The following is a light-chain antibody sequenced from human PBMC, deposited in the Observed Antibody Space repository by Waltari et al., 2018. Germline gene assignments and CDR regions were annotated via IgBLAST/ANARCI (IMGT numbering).Light chain of an antibody. V-gene: IGKV3-20*01. J-gene: IGKJ1*01. Sequence: EIVLTQSPDTLSSSPGERATLSSRASQSGSGSYLAWYQQKPGQAPRLLISDASSRATDIPDRFSGSGSGTDFTLTISRLEPEDFAVYYCQQYGTSPTWTFGQGTKVEIK. CDR1: QSGSGSY. CDR2: DAS. CDR3: QQYGTSPTWT.